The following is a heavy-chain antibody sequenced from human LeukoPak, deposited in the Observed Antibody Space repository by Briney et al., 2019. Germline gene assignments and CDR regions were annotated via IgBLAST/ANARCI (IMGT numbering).Heavy chain of an antibody. Sequence: PSETLSLTCTVSGGSISSGDYYWSWIRQPPGKGLEWIGSIYYTGSTYYNPSLKNRVTISVDTSKNQFSLKLSSVTAADTAVYYCARHSGSTVTTDSDYWGQGTLVTVSS. CDR2: IYYTGST. D-gene: IGHD4-11*01. CDR3: ARHSGSTVTTDSDY. V-gene: IGHV4-39*01. CDR1: GGSISSGDYY. J-gene: IGHJ4*02.